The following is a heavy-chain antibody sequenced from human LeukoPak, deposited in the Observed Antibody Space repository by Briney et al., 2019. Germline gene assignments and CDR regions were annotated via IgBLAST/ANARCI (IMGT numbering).Heavy chain of an antibody. J-gene: IGHJ4*02. CDR2: ISSSSSYI. CDR3: ARDDSLWFGEPFDY. D-gene: IGHD3-10*01. V-gene: IGHV3-21*01. CDR1: GFTFSSYR. Sequence: GGSLRLSCAASGFTFSSYRMNWVRQAPGKGLEWVSSISSSSSYIYYADSVKGRFTISRDNAKNSLYLQMNSLRAEDTAVYYCARDDSLWFGEPFDYWGQGTLVTVSS.